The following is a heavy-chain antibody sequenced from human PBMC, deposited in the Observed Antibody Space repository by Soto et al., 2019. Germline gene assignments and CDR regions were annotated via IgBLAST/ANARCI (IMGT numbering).Heavy chain of an antibody. D-gene: IGHD2-8*01. CDR3: AKEIFAAAYAATSAFDL. J-gene: IGHJ4*02. CDR1: GFTFSSHA. CDR2: VDGSGGDT. Sequence: LRLSCAASGFTFSSHAMGWLRQAPGTGPEWVAFVDGSGGDTSYADSVKGRFIVSRDNSDNSLFLHMNSLRAEDTGRYFCAKEIFAAAYAATSAFDLWGQGTLVTVSS. V-gene: IGHV3-23*01.